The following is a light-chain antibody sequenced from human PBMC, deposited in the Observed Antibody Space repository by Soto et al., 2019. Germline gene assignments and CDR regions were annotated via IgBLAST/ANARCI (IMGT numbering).Light chain of an antibody. CDR2: DSF. J-gene: IGKJ3*01. CDR3: QQRCTWPLIFT. Sequence: EIVLTQSPATLSLSPGERATLSCRASQSVSSFLAWYQQKPGQAPRLLIYDSFNRATGIPTRFSGSGSGTDFTLTISSLEPEDFAVYYCQQRCTWPLIFTFGPGTKVDIK. CDR1: QSVSSF. V-gene: IGKV3-11*01.